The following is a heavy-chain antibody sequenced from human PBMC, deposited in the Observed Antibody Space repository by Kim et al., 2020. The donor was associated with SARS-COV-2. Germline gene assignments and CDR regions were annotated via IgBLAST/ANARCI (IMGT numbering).Heavy chain of an antibody. Sequence: SETLSLTCTVSGGSISSGGYYCSWIRQHPGKGLEWIGYIYYSGSTYYNPSLKSRVTISVDTSKNQFSLKLSSVTAADTAVYYCARSGAGVDAFDIWGQGTMVTVSS. J-gene: IGHJ3*02. CDR1: GGSISSGGYY. CDR3: ARSGAGVDAFDI. CDR2: IYYSGST. V-gene: IGHV4-31*03. D-gene: IGHD6-19*01.